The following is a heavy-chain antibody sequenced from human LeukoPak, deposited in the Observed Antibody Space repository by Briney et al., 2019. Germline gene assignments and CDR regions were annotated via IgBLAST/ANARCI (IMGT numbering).Heavy chain of an antibody. CDR1: GYSFTSYW. D-gene: IGHD3-9*01. J-gene: IGHJ4*02. V-gene: IGHV5-51*01. CDR3: ARGSRADFDILTGYYTVFDF. CDR2: IYPGDSDT. Sequence: GESLKISCKGSGYSFTSYWIGWVRQMPGKGLEWMGIIYPGDSDTRYSPSFQGQVTISADKSINTAYLQWSSLKAADTAMYYCARGSRADFDILTGYYTVFDFWGQGALVTVSS.